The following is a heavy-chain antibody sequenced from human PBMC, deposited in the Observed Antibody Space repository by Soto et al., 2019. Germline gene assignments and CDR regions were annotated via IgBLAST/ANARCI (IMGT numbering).Heavy chain of an antibody. CDR1: GFTFSSYA. D-gene: IGHD2-15*01. CDR3: AISATARGGFDC. V-gene: IGHV3-74*01. Sequence: PGGSLRLSCAASGFTFSSYAMSWVCQDPGKGLVWVSRIRDDGSSINYGDSVKGRFTISRDNAQNTLYLQMNSLRAEDTAVYYCAISATARGGFDCWGQGTLVTVSS. J-gene: IGHJ4*02. CDR2: IRDDGSSI.